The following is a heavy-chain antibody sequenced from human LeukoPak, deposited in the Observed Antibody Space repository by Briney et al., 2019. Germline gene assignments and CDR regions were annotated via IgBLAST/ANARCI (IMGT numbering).Heavy chain of an antibody. CDR2: MSSSDDGR. CDR1: GFSFSSYA. D-gene: IGHD1-26*01. V-gene: IGHV3-23*01. Sequence: GGSPRLSCATSGFSFSSYAMSWVRQAPGKGLEWVSAMSSSDDGRYYAASVRGRFTISRDTSRSTLYLQMNSLRSDDTAVYYCARVMGATTGTLDYWGQGTLVTVSS. CDR3: ARVMGATTGTLDY. J-gene: IGHJ4*02.